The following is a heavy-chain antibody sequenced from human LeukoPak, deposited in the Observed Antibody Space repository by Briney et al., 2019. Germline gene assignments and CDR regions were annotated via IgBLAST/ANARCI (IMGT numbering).Heavy chain of an antibody. J-gene: IGHJ6*03. CDR1: GGTFSSYA. CDR2: IIPIFGTA. Sequence: GASVKVSCKASGGTFSSYAISWVRQAPGQGLEWMGGIIPIFGTANYAQKFQGRVTITADKSASTAYMELSSLRSEDTAVYYCARRGASQRNNYYYYYMDVWGKGTTVTVSS. D-gene: IGHD1-26*01. V-gene: IGHV1-69*06. CDR3: ARRGASQRNNYYYYYMDV.